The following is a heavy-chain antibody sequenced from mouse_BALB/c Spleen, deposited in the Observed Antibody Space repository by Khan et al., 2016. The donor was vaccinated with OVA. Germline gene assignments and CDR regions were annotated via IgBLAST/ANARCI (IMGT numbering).Heavy chain of an antibody. CDR1: GFSLTSYG. J-gene: IGHJ4*01. CDR3: ARWFDGYSSFYAMDY. V-gene: IGHV2-6*02. Sequence: VQLQESGPGLVAPSQSLSITCTVSGFSLTSYGVHWVRQPPGKGLEWLVVIWSDGSTNYNSVLKSRLSISKDNSKSQVFLKMKSLQTDDTAIYYCARWFDGYSSFYAMDYWGQGTSVTVSS. CDR2: IWSDGST. D-gene: IGHD2-3*01.